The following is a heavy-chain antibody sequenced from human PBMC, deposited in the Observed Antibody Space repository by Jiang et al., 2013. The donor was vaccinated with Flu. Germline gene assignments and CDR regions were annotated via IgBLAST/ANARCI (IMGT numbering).Heavy chain of an antibody. CDR3: ARIRSGYSGYGPFDY. CDR1: GFSLSTSGMC. J-gene: IGHJ4*02. V-gene: IGHV2-70*01. CDR2: IDWDDDK. D-gene: IGHD5-12*01. Sequence: TFSGFSLSTSGMCVSWIRQPPGKALEWLALIDWDDDKYYSTSLKTRLTISKDTSKNQVVLTMTNMDPVDAATYYCARIRSGYSGYGPFDYWGQGTLVTVSS.